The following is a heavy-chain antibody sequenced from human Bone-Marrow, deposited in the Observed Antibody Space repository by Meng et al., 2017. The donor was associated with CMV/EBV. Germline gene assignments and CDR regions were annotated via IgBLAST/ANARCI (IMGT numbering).Heavy chain of an antibody. CDR1: GGSISSYY. CDR2: IYYSGST. Sequence: SETLSLTCTVSGGSISSYYWSWIRQPPGKGLEWIGYIYYSGSTNYNPSLKSRVTISVDTSKNQFSLKLSSVTAADTAVYYCARHFSYRSSGYVAFDIWGQGTMVTVSS. J-gene: IGHJ3*02. V-gene: IGHV4-59*01. CDR3: ARHFSYRSSGYVAFDI. D-gene: IGHD6-13*01.